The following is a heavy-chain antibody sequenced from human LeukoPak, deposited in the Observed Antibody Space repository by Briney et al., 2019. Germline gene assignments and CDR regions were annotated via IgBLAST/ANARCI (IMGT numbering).Heavy chain of an antibody. Sequence: SETLSLTCAVSGGSISSSNWWSWVRQPPGKGLEWIGYIYFSGSTYYNPSLKSQVTISVDTSKNQFSLRLSSVTAADTALYYCARAQYLYYFDYWGQGTLVTVSS. J-gene: IGHJ4*02. CDR3: ARAQYLYYFDY. V-gene: IGHV4-4*02. D-gene: IGHD2/OR15-2a*01. CDR1: GGSISSSNW. CDR2: IYFSGST.